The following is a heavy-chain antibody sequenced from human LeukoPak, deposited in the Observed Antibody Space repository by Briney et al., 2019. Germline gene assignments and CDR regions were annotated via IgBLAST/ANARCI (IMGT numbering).Heavy chain of an antibody. Sequence: SETLSLTCTVSGGSISSSSYYWGWIRQPPGKGLEWIGSIYYSGSIYYNPSLKSRVTISVDTSKNQFSLKLSSVTAADTAVYYCARRYYDFWSGYYFRGGFDPWGQGTLVTVSS. J-gene: IGHJ5*02. V-gene: IGHV4-39*07. D-gene: IGHD3-3*01. CDR3: ARRYYDFWSGYYFRGGFDP. CDR1: GGSISSSSYY. CDR2: IYYSGSI.